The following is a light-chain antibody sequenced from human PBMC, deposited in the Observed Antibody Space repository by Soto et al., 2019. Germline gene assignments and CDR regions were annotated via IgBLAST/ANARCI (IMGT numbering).Light chain of an antibody. V-gene: IGLV2-14*01. J-gene: IGLJ1*01. Sequence: QSVLTQPASVSGSPGQSITISCTGTSSDVGGYKYVSWYQQHPGKAPKLMIYEVNNRPSGVSNRFSGSKSGNTASLTISGLQAEDEADYYCSSYTSSSTLLYVFGNGTKVTVL. CDR1: SSDVGGYKY. CDR3: SSYTSSSTLLYV. CDR2: EVN.